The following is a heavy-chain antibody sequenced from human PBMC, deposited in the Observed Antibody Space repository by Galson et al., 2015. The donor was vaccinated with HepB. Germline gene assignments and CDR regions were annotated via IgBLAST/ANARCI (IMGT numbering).Heavy chain of an antibody. CDR1: GFTITTYG. D-gene: IGHD6-19*01. CDR2: IKYDGTKK. J-gene: IGHJ1*01. V-gene: IGHV3-30*02. CDR3: AKEDAGYSSGWPAEYFHH. Sequence: SLRLSCAASGFTITTYGMHWVRQAPGKGLEWVAFIKYDGTKKYYVDSVKGRFTISRDNSNNTLYLQMNSLRTEDSAVYYCAKEDAGYSSGWPAEYFHHWGQGTLVTVSS.